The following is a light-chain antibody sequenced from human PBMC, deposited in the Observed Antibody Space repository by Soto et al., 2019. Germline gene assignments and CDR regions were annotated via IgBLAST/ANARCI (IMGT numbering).Light chain of an antibody. CDR2: DAS. Sequence: DIQMTQSPSSLSASVGDRVTITCQASQDISNYLNWYQQKQGKAPKVLIYDASNLETGVPSRFSGSGSGTEFTLTITSLQPEDFATYYCLQHDTYPRTFGPGTKVDIK. CDR1: QDISNY. V-gene: IGKV1-33*01. J-gene: IGKJ1*01. CDR3: LQHDTYPRT.